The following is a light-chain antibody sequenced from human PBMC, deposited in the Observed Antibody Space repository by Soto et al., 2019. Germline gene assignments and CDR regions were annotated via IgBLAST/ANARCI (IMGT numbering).Light chain of an antibody. CDR3: QQSYSTPYA. CDR1: QRISSY. CDR2: GAS. V-gene: IGKV1-39*01. Sequence: DIQMTQSPSSLSASVGDRVTITCRASQRISSYLNWYQQKPGKAPKLLIYGASSLQSGVPSRFSGSGSGTDFTLTISSLQPEDFATYYCQQSYSTPYAFGQGTKVDIK. J-gene: IGKJ2*01.